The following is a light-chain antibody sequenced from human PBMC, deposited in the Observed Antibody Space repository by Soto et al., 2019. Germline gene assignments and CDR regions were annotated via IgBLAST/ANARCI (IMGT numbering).Light chain of an antibody. CDR3: QQRSNWPRLT. CDR1: HSVNNY. V-gene: IGKV3-11*01. CDR2: DAS. Sequence: EILLTQASFTLSVXPXXXXTXXXMSSHSVNNYLAWYQQKPGQAPRLLIYDASNRATGIPARFSGSGSGTDFTLTISSLEPEDFAVYYCQQRSNWPRLTFGGGTKVDIK. J-gene: IGKJ4*01.